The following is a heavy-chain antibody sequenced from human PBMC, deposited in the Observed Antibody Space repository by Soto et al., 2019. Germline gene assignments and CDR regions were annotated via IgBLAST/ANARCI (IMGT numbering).Heavy chain of an antibody. V-gene: IGHV1-69*12. CDR1: GGTFSSYA. CDR3: ARCDRRSNWQECYFDL. CDR2: IIPLFVTA. Sequence: QVQLVQSGAEVKKPGSSVKVSCKASGGTFSSYAISWVRQAPGQGLEWMGVIIPLFVTANYAQKFQVRVTITADEFTNTAHMELTSLRSDDTAIYYCARCDRRSNWQECYFDLWGRGTLVTVSS. J-gene: IGHJ2*01. D-gene: IGHD1-1*01.